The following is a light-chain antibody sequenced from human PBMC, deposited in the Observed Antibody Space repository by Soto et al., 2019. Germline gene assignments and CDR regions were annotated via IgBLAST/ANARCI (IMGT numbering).Light chain of an antibody. J-gene: IGKJ3*01. Sequence: DIQMTQSPSSLSASVGDRVTITCRASQSISSYLNWYQQKPGKAPKLLIYAASSLQSGVPSRFSGSGSGTDFTLTIIRLQPEDFATYYCQQSYSTPFTFGPGTKVDIE. V-gene: IGKV1-39*01. CDR2: AAS. CDR1: QSISSY. CDR3: QQSYSTPFT.